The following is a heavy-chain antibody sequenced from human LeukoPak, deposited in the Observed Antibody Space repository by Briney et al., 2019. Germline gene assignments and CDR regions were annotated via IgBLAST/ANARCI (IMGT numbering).Heavy chain of an antibody. Sequence: GGSLRLSCSASGFTFSNYPMHWVRQAPGKGLEYVSGISSNGGSTYYADSVKGRFTISRNNSKSMLYLQLSSLRTEDTAVYYCVKDLMATGTTWDYWGQGTLVTVSS. CDR1: GFTFSNYP. CDR2: ISSNGGST. J-gene: IGHJ4*02. V-gene: IGHV3-64D*06. CDR3: VKDLMATGTTWDY. D-gene: IGHD5-12*01.